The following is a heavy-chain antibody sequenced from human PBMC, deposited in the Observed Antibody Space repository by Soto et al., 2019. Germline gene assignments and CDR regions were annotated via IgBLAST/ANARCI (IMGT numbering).Heavy chain of an antibody. J-gene: IGHJ3*02. CDR1: GGSISSGDYY. CDR3: ARVPPDCSGPPDAFDI. D-gene: IGHD2-15*01. Sequence: PSETLSLTCTVSGGSISSGDYYWSWIRQPPGKGPEGIGYIYYSASTYYIPSLKSRVTISVDTSKNQFSLKVSAVTAADTAVYYCARVPPDCSGPPDAFDIWGQGTMVTVSS. V-gene: IGHV4-30-4*01. CDR2: IYYSAST.